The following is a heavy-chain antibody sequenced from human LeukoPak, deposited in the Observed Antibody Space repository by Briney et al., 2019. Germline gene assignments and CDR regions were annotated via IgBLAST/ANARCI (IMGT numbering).Heavy chain of an antibody. J-gene: IGHJ4*02. D-gene: IGHD3-22*01. CDR3: AKGPDSSGYYYYVDY. V-gene: IGHV3-30*18. CDR2: ISYDGSNK. CDR1: GFTFSIYG. Sequence: GTSLRLSCAASGFTFSIYGMHWVRQAPGKGLEWVAIISYDGSNKYYADSVKGRFTISRDNSKNTLYLQMNSLRAEDTAVYYCAKGPDSSGYYYYVDYWGRGTLVTVSS.